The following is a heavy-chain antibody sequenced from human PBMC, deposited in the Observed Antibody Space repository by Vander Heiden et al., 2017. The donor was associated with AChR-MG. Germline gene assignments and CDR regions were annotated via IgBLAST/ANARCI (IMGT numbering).Heavy chain of an antibody. Sequence: EVQLLESGGGLVQPGGSLRLPCAASGFTFSSYAMSWVRPAPGKGLEWVSTISGSDDNTYYADSVKGRFTISRDNSKNTLYLQMGSLRAEDTAVYYCVKWAWGSIREPGGFDYWGQGTLVTVSS. CDR2: ISGSDDNT. D-gene: IGHD3-16*01. J-gene: IGHJ4*02. CDR1: GFTFSSYA. V-gene: IGHV3-23*01. CDR3: VKWAWGSIREPGGFDY.